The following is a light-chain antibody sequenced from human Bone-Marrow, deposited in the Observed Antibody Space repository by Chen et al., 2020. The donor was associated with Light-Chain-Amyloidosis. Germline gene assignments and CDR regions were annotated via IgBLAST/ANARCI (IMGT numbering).Light chain of an antibody. J-gene: IGLJ3*02. CDR2: EDD. Sequence: NFMLTQPHSVSESPGHTVSISCTRSSGSIATNYMQWYQQRPGSSPTTVIYEDDQRPSGVPERFSGSIDRSSNSASLTISGLKTEDEADYYCQSYQGSSQGVFGGGTKLTVL. CDR1: SGSIATNY. CDR3: QSYQGSSQGV. V-gene: IGLV6-57*01.